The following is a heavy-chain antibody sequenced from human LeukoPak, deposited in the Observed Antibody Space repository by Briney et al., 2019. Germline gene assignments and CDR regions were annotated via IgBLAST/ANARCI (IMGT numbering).Heavy chain of an antibody. CDR2: ISGSGGST. CDR3: AKEYRSGWYSYHFDY. V-gene: IGHV3-23*01. D-gene: IGHD6-19*01. CDR1: GFTFSSYA. J-gene: IGHJ4*02. Sequence: GGSLRLPCAASGFTFSSYAMSWVRQAPGKGLEWVSAISGSGGSTYYADSVKGRFTISRDNSKNTLYLQMNSLRAEDTAVYYCAKEYRSGWYSYHFDYWGQGTLVTVSS.